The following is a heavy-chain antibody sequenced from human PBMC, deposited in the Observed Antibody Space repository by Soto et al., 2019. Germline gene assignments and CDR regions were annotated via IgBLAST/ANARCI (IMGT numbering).Heavy chain of an antibody. CDR3: AAEGGSEGYFDY. CDR2: IVVGSGNT. D-gene: IGHD3-16*01. CDR1: GFTFTSSA. J-gene: IGHJ4*02. Sequence: ASVKVSCKASGFTFTSSAVQWVRQARGQRLEWIGWIVVGSGNTNYAQKFQERVTITRDMSTSTAYMELSSLRSEDTAVYYCAAEGGSEGYFDYWGQGTLVTVSS. V-gene: IGHV1-58*01.